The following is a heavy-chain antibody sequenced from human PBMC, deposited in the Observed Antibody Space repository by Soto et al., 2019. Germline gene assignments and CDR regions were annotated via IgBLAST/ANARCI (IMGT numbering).Heavy chain of an antibody. V-gene: IGHV4-59*01. Sequence: SETLSLTCTVSGGSFINYYWNWIRQPPGKGLEWIGYIFYTGSTSYNPSLKSRVTISVDTSKNLFSLRLSSVTAADTAVYYCARESKDGYNNGGLDFWGRGTLVTVSS. CDR2: IFYTGST. J-gene: IGHJ4*02. CDR3: ARESKDGYNNGGLDF. D-gene: IGHD4-4*01. CDR1: GGSFINYY.